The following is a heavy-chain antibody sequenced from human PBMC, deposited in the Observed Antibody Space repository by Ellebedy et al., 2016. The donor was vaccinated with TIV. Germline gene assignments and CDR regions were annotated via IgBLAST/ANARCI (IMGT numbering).Heavy chain of an antibody. CDR1: GFTFSNNW. J-gene: IGHJ4*02. CDR2: ITTNSKTI. D-gene: IGHD3-10*01. Sequence: GGSLRLSXAASGFTFSNNWMHWVRQAPGKGLEWVSYITTNSKTIYYADSVKGRFTISRDNAKNSLYLHMNSLRVEDTAVYYCARDGMIWGVCDYWGQGTLVTVSS. CDR3: ARDGMIWGVCDY. V-gene: IGHV3-48*04.